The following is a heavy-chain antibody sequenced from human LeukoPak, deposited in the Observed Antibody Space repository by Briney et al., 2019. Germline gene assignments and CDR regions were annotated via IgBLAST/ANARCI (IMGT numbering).Heavy chain of an antibody. J-gene: IGHJ4*02. CDR3: VKDAGIAARPWYFDS. CDR2: INYQSARF. D-gene: IGHD6-6*01. V-gene: IGHV3-9*01. CDR1: GFAFDDYG. Sequence: GGSLRLSCAASGFAFDDYGLHWVRQVPGKGLEWVSGINYQSARFDADSVKGRFTISRDNAKNLLYLLMDSLRPEDSALYYCVKDAGIAARPWYFDSWGQGTQVIVSS.